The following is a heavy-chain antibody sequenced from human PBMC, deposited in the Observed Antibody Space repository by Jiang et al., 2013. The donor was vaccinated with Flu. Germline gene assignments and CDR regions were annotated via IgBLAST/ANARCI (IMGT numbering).Heavy chain of an antibody. D-gene: IGHD1-26*01. CDR3: ARDRIVGVSDVFDI. CDR2: ISSSGNTI. Sequence: SGGGLVQPGGSLRLSCAASGFTFSTYEFNWVRQAPGKGLEWVSYISSSGNTIYYADSVKGRFTISRDSAKNSLYLQMNSLRAEDTAVYYCARDRIVGVSDVFDIWGQGTMVTVSS. CDR1: GFTFSTYE. V-gene: IGHV3-48*03. J-gene: IGHJ3*02.